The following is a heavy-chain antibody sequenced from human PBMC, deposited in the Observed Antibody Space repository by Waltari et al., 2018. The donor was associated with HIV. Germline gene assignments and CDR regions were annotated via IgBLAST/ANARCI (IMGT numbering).Heavy chain of an antibody. J-gene: IGHJ1*01. CDR1: GSTLSDFA. CDR3: ARGTPWLVNVLES. V-gene: IGHV1-3*01. CDR2: SNGGMEER. Sequence: QVPLVQSGPEVKRPGASVKISCESSGSTLSDFAVHWVRQAPGQGLEWMGWSNGGMEERRLSERFQGRVSLNRDTAQAIVFMELKNLTSDDAAVYFGARGTPWLVNVLESWGQGTLVSVSS. D-gene: IGHD6-6*01.